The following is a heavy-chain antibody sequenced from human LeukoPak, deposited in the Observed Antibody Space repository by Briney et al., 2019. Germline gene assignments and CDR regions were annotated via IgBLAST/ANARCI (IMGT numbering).Heavy chain of an antibody. Sequence: GASVKVSCKASGYTFTSYGISWVRQAPGQGLEWMGRIIPILGIANYAQKFQGRVTITAGKSTSTAYMELSSLRSEDTAVYYCAREVTSGSYPSYWGQGTLVTVSS. CDR1: GYTFTSYG. V-gene: IGHV1-69*04. J-gene: IGHJ4*02. CDR2: IIPILGIA. CDR3: AREVTSGSYPSY. D-gene: IGHD1-26*01.